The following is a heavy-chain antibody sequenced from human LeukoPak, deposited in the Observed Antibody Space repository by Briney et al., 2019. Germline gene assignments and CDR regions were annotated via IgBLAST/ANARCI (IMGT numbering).Heavy chain of an antibody. V-gene: IGHV1-46*01. CDR2: INPSSGNT. Sequence: ASVKVSCKASGYSFTSYYLHWVRQAPGQGLEWMGIINPSSGNTTYTQKIESRVTMTRDTSTSTVYMELSSLRSEDTAVYYCARGNGTSAYFDYWGRGTLVTVSS. J-gene: IGHJ4*02. D-gene: IGHD2-2*01. CDR3: ARGNGTSAYFDY. CDR1: GYSFTSYY.